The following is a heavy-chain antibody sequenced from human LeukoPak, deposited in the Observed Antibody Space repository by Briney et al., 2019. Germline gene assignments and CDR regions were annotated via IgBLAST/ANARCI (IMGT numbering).Heavy chain of an antibody. J-gene: IGHJ4*02. V-gene: IGHV3-66*01. Sequence: PGGSLRLSCAASTFTVSTNYVTWVRQAPGKGLEWVSMIYTGGSPYYADSVKGRFTISRDNSKNTLNLQMNNLRAEDTAVYYCVPLTDGSIDYWGQGTLVTVSS. CDR1: TFTVSTNY. CDR2: IYTGGSP. CDR3: VPLTDGSIDY. D-gene: IGHD3-10*01.